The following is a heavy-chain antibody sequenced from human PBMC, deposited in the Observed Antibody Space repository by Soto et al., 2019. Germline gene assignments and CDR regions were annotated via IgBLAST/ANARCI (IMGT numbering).Heavy chain of an antibody. CDR1: GFTFSSYG. CDR2: ISYDGSNK. V-gene: IGHV3-30*18. Sequence: QVQLVESGGGVVQPGRSLRLSCAASGFTFSSYGMHWVRQAPGKGLEWVAVISYDGSNKYYADSVKGRFTISRDNSKNTLYLQMNSLRAEDTAVYYCAKSRITMFGVVTSDGMDVWGQGTTVTVSS. D-gene: IGHD3-3*01. CDR3: AKSRITMFGVVTSDGMDV. J-gene: IGHJ6*02.